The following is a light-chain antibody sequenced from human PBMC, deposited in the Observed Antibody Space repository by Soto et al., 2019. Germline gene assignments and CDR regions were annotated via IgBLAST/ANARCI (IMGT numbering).Light chain of an antibody. J-gene: IGLJ1*01. CDR3: SSYTSSSIDYX. CDR2: EVS. CDR1: SSDVGGYNY. Sequence: QSALTQPASVSGSPGQSITISCTGTSSDVGGYNYVSWYQQHPGKAPKLMIYEVSNRPSGVSNRFSGSKSGNTASLTISGLQAEDEADYYCSSYTSSSIDYXXXTGXKLTVL. V-gene: IGLV2-14*01.